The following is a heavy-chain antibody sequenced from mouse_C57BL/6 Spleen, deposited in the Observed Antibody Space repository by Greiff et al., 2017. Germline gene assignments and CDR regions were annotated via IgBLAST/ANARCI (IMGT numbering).Heavy chain of an antibody. CDR3: ARQLREGAMDY. V-gene: IGHV1-80*01. CDR1: GYAFSSYW. J-gene: IGHJ4*01. Sequence: QVQLKESGAELVKPGASVKISCKASGYAFSSYWMNWVKQRPGTGLEWIGQIYPGDGDTNYNGKFKGKATLTADKSSSTAYMQLSSLTSEDSAVYFCARQLREGAMDYWGQGTSVTVSS. CDR2: IYPGDGDT. D-gene: IGHD3-2*02.